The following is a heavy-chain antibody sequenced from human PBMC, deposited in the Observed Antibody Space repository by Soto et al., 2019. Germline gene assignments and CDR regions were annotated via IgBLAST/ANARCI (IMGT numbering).Heavy chain of an antibody. Sequence: PGGSLRLSCAASGFTFSSYAMHWVRQAPGKGLEWVAVISYDGSNKYYADSVKGRFTISRDNSKNTLYLQMNSLRAEDTAVYYCARDKAALTVYYYYGMDVWGQGTTVTVSS. CDR2: ISYDGSNK. CDR1: GFTFSSYA. D-gene: IGHD2-8*02. CDR3: ARDKAALTVYYYYGMDV. V-gene: IGHV3-30-3*01. J-gene: IGHJ6*02.